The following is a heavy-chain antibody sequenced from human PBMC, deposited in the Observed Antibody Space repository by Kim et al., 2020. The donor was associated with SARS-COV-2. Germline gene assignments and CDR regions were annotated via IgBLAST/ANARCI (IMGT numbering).Heavy chain of an antibody. CDR1: GGSIIHYY. V-gene: IGHV4-59*08. D-gene: IGHD2-15*01. CDR3: ARAPYYRGGGSCYPESFDS. J-gene: IGHJ4*02. CDR2: IYYSGTTTY. Sequence: SETLSLTCSVSGGSIIHYYWSWIRQPPGKGLEWIGYIYYSGTTTYNPNPSLKSRVTISVDTSKNQFSLRLTSVTAADTAVYYCARAPYYRGGGSCYPESFDSWGQGVLVTVSS.